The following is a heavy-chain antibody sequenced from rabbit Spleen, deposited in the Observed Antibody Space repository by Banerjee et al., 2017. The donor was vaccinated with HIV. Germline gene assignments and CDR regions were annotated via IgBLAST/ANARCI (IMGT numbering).Heavy chain of an antibody. D-gene: IGHD1-1*01. J-gene: IGHJ3*01. CDR3: ARYDVSSVYAYNL. CDR1: GFSFSSNW. CDR2: IDTNDGDT. V-gene: IGHV1S45*01. Sequence: LEESGGGLVKPGGTLTLTCTVSGFSFSSNWICWVRQAPGKGLEWIACIDTNDGDTDYANWPKGRFTISKTSSTTVTLQMSSLTAADTATYFCARYDVSSVYAYNLWGQGTLVTVS.